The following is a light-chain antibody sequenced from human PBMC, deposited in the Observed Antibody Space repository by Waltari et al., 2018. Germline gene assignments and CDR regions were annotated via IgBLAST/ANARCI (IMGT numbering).Light chain of an antibody. J-gene: IGLJ3*02. V-gene: IGLV8-61*01. CDR3: VLYMGSDIL. CDR2: STN. CDR1: SGSVASSYY. Sequence: QTVVTQEPTFSVSPGGTVTLTCGLNSGSVASSYYHSWYQQTPGQAPRPLIYSTNTRSSGVPDRVSCSILGNKAALTITGAQADDESDYDCVLYMGSDILFGGGTKLTVL.